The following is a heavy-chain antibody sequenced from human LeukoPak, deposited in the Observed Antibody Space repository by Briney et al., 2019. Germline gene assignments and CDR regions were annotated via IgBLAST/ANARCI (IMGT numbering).Heavy chain of an antibody. CDR1: GGSISSYY. Sequence: SETLSLTCTVSGGSISSYYWGWIRQPAGKGLEWIGYIYYSGSTNYNPSLKSRVTISVDTSKNQFSLKLSSVTAADTAVYYCARVGSGYYYYYYMDVWGKGTTVTVSS. CDR2: IYYSGST. V-gene: IGHV4-59*01. D-gene: IGHD1-26*01. CDR3: ARVGSGYYYYYYMDV. J-gene: IGHJ6*03.